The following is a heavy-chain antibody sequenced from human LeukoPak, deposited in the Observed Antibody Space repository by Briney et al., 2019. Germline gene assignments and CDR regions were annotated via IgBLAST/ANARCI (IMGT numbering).Heavy chain of an antibody. CDR3: ARGVLSGDYGRYFDY. D-gene: IGHD4-17*01. J-gene: IGHJ4*02. CDR2: INPNSGGT. CDR1: GYTFTGYY. Sequence: GASVNVSCKASGYTFTGYYMHWVRQAPGQGLEWMGWINPNSGGTSYAQKFQGRVTMTRDTSISTAYMELSRLTSDDTAVYYCARGVLSGDYGRYFDYWGQGALVTVSS. V-gene: IGHV1-2*02.